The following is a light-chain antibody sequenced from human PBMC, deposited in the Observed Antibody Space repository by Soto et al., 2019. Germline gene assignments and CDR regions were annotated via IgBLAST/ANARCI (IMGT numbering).Light chain of an antibody. V-gene: IGKV3-11*01. Sequence: EIVLTQSPATLSSFPGDRVTLSCRASQYINTRLAWYQHRPGQAPRLLIYQNSIRAAGIPARFSASGSGTDFTLTISDVQPEDFALYYCHQRQSWPRTVGQLTKVEIK. CDR3: HQRQSWPRT. J-gene: IGKJ1*01. CDR2: QNS. CDR1: QYINTR.